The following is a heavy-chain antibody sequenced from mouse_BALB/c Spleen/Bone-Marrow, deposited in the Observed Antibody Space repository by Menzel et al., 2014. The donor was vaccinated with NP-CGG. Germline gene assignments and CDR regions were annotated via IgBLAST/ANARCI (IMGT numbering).Heavy chain of an antibody. CDR2: IRSKSNNYAT. Sequence: EVMLVESGGGLVQPKGSLKLSCAASGFTFNSNAMNWVRQAPGKGLEWVARIRSKSNNYATYYADSVKDRFTISRDDSQSMLYLQMNNLKTEDTATYYCVRDPSNWERAMDYWGQGTSVTVSS. J-gene: IGHJ4*01. CDR1: GFTFNSNA. D-gene: IGHD4-1*01. CDR3: VRDPSNWERAMDY. V-gene: IGHV10S3*01.